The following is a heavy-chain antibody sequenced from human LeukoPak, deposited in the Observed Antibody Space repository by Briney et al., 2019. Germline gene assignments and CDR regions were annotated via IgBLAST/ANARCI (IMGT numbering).Heavy chain of an antibody. CDR1: GYTFTNYG. V-gene: IGHV1-18*01. CDR2: ISAYNGNT. CDR3: ARRSRALGFDLDY. Sequence: EASVKVSCKASGYTFTNYGFSWVRQAPGQGLEWMGWISAYNGNTNYAQKLQGRVTMTTDTSTSTAYMEPRSLRSDDTAVYYCARRSRALGFDLDYWGQGTLVTVSS. J-gene: IGHJ4*02. D-gene: IGHD3-10*01.